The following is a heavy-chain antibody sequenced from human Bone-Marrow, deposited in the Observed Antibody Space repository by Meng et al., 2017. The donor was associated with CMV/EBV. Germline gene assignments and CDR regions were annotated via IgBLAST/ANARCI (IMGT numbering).Heavy chain of an antibody. Sequence: GGSLRLSCAASGFTFSSYAMHWVRQAPGKGLEWVAVISYDGSNKYYADSVKGRFTISRDNSKNTLYLQMNSLRAEDTAVYYCARDDSSSRFWYFDLWGRGTRVTVSS. CDR3: ARDDSSSRFWYFDL. CDR1: GFTFSSYA. J-gene: IGHJ2*01. CDR2: ISYDGSNK. D-gene: IGHD6-6*01. V-gene: IGHV3-30*04.